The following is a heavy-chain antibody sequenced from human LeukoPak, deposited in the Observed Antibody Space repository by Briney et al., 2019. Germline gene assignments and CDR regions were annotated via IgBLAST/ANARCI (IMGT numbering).Heavy chain of an antibody. J-gene: IGHJ3*02. D-gene: IGHD1-1*01. CDR3: ARDTYNWNDFGGNAFDI. CDR2: IYTSGST. Sequence: PSETLSLTCTVSGGSISSYYWSWIRQPAGKGLEWIGRIYTSGSTNYNPSLKSRVTMSVDTSKNQLSLKLSSVTAADTAVYYCARDTYNWNDFGGNAFDIWGQGTMVTVSS. V-gene: IGHV4-4*07. CDR1: GGSISSYY.